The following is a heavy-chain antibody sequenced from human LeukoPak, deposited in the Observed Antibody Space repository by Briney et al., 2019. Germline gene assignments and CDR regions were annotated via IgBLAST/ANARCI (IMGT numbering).Heavy chain of an antibody. D-gene: IGHD3-9*01. CDR3: ARGITILGY. Sequence: GGSLRLSCAASGFTVSSNYMSWLRQATGKGLEWVSVFYSGGRTYYSDSVKGRFTISRDNSKNTLYLQMNSLRAEDTAVYYCARGITILGYWGQGTLVTVSS. V-gene: IGHV3-53*01. J-gene: IGHJ4*02. CDR2: FYSGGRT. CDR1: GFTVSSNY.